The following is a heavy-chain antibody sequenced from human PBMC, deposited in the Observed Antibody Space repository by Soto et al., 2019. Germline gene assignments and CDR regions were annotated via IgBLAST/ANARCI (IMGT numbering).Heavy chain of an antibody. CDR3: TTVLRCSEWLGGGPSWFDP. CDR1: GFTFSNAW. CDR2: IKSKTDGGTT. J-gene: IGHJ5*02. V-gene: IGHV3-15*01. Sequence: EVQLVESGGGLVKPGGSLRLSCAASGFTFSNAWMSWVRQAPGKGLECVGRIKSKTDGGTTDYAAPVKGRVTISRDDSRDTLYRKMNSLKTEDTAVYYGTTVLRCSEWLGGGPSWFDPWGQGTLVTVSS. D-gene: IGHD3-3*01.